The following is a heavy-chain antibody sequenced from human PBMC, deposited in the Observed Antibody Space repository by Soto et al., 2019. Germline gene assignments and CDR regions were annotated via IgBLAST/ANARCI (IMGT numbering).Heavy chain of an antibody. CDR2: IYHTGST. Sequence: QVQLQESGPGLVQPSQTLSLTCSVSGDPVSSGSYYWTWFRQHPVKGLEWIGYIYHTGSTYYNPSLQSRLIMSIDTSKNQFSLHLYSVTAADTAVYFCAAKLGTTHYFDFWGQGSLVAVSS. J-gene: IGHJ4*02. CDR3: AAKLGTTHYFDF. CDR1: GDPVSSGSYY. D-gene: IGHD7-27*01. V-gene: IGHV4-31*03.